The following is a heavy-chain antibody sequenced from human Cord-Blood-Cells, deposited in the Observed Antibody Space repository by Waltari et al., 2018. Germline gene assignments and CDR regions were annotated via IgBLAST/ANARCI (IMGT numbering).Heavy chain of an antibody. V-gene: IGHV3-21*01. D-gene: IGHD1-26*01. CDR1: GFTFSSAS. CDR2: ISSSSSYI. J-gene: IGHJ4*02. Sequence: EVQLVESGGGLVTPGGSLRLSGAASGFTFSSASMNWVRQAPGKGLEWVSSISSSSSYIYYADSVKGRFTISRDNAKNSLYLQMNSLRAEDTAVYYCARGGGSYGYWGQGTLVTVSS. CDR3: ARGGGSYGY.